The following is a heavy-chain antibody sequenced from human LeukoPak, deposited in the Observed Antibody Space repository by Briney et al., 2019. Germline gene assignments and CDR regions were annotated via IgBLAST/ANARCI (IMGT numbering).Heavy chain of an antibody. V-gene: IGHV3-33*06. CDR2: IWYDGSNK. Sequence: GGSLRLSCAASGFTSSSYGMHWVRQAPGKGLEWVAVIWYDGSNKYYADSVKGRFTISRDNSKNTLYLQMNSLRAEDTAVYYCAKNGYSYGAPFGFDYWGQGTLVTVSS. J-gene: IGHJ4*02. D-gene: IGHD5-18*01. CDR1: GFTSSSYG. CDR3: AKNGYSYGAPFGFDY.